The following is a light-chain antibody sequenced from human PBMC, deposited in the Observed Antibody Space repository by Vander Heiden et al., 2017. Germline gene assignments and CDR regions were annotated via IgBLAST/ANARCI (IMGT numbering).Light chain of an antibody. CDR2: EAY. V-gene: IGKV3D-20*01. CDR3: QQYDNSPPYT. CDR1: QIISNNY. J-gene: IGKJ2*01. Sequence: EIVLTQSPATLSLSPGDRATLSCGASQIISNNYLAWYQQKPGLAPRLLIYEAYSRAAGIPDRFSGSGSGTDFTLTINRLEPEDFGIDYCQQYDNSPPYTFGQGTKLEIK.